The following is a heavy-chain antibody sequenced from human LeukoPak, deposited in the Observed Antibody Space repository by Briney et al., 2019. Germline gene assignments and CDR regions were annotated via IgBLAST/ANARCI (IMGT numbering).Heavy chain of an antibody. CDR3: ARDFPYNYGSGSPSNWFDP. J-gene: IGHJ5*02. CDR1: GYTFTNYG. Sequence: GASVKVSCKASGYTFTNYGISWVRQAPGQGLEWMGWISAYNGNTNYAQKLQGRVTMTTDTSRSTGYMELRSLRSDDTAVYYCARDFPYNYGSGSPSNWFDPWAQGTLVTVSS. V-gene: IGHV1-18*01. D-gene: IGHD3-10*01. CDR2: ISAYNGNT.